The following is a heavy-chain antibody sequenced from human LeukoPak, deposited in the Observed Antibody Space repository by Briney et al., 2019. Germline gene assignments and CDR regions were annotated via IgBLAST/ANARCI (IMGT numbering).Heavy chain of an antibody. V-gene: IGHV4-39*01. CDR2: IYYSGST. D-gene: IGHD6-19*01. CDR3: ARAVAGNSWFDP. J-gene: IGHJ5*02. CDR1: GGSISSSSYY. Sequence: SETLSLTCTVSGGSISSSSYYWGWIRQPPGKGLEWIGSIYYSGSTYYNPSHKSRVTISVDMSKNQFSVKLSSVTAADTAVYYCARAVAGNSWFDPWGQGTLVTVSS.